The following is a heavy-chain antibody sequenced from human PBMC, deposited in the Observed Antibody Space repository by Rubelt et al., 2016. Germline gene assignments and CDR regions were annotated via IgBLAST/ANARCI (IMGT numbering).Heavy chain of an antibody. J-gene: IGHJ6*02. V-gene: IGHV4-34*01. CDR2: INHSGGI. CDR1: GGSFSGYY. Sequence: LEEPSETLSLTCAVYGGSFSGYYWSWIRQPPGRGLEWIGEINHSGGISYNPSLKSRVTISVDTSKNQISLKVDSVTAADTAVYYCARGWVGSYQFYYYYGMDVWARGTTVTVSS. D-gene: IGHD1-26*01. CDR3: ARGWVGSYQFYYYYGMDV.